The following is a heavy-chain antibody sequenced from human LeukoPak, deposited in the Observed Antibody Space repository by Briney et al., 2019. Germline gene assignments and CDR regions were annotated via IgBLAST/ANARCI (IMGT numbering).Heavy chain of an antibody. V-gene: IGHV3-23*01. D-gene: IGHD3-16*02. J-gene: IGHJ4*02. CDR2: ISGSGGST. CDR1: GFTLSSYA. CDR3: AKTIYDYVWGSYRYALDY. Sequence: GGSLRLSCAASGFTLSSYAMSWVRQAPGKGLEWVSAISGSGGSTYYADSVKGRFTISRDNSKNTLYLQMNSLRAEDTAVYYCAKTIYDYVWGSYRYALDYWGQGTLVTVSS.